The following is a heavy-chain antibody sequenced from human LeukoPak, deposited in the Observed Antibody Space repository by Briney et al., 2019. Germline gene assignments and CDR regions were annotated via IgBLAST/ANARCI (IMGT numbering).Heavy chain of an antibody. CDR1: GGSFSGYY. Sequence: SDTLSLTCAVYGGSFSGYYWSWIRQPPGKGLEWIGDINHSGSTNYNPSLKSRVTISVDTSKNQFSLKLSSLTAADTAVYYCARRRRYYDSSGYYGDRFDYWGQGTLVTVSS. CDR3: ARRRRYYDSSGYYGDRFDY. V-gene: IGHV4-34*01. D-gene: IGHD3-22*01. CDR2: INHSGST. J-gene: IGHJ4*02.